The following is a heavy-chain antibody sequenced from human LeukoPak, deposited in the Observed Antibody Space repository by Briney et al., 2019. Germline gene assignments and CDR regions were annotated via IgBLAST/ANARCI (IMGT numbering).Heavy chain of an antibody. CDR3: VRDLKFPGIAVAGPPRGVGMDV. CDR2: ISAYNGNT. V-gene: IGHV1-18*01. CDR1: GYTFTSYG. D-gene: IGHD6-19*01. J-gene: IGHJ6*02. Sequence: ASVKVSCKASGYTFTSYGISWVRQAPGQGLEWMGWISAYNGNTNYAQKLQGRVTMTTDTSTSTAYMELRSLRSDDTAVYYCVRDLKFPGIAVAGPPRGVGMDVWGQGTTVTVSS.